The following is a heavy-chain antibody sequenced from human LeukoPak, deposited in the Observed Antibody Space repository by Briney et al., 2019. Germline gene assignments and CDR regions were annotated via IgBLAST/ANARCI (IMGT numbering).Heavy chain of an antibody. J-gene: IGHJ6*03. CDR1: GGSISSYY. CDR3: ARAIIVVVPAATRYYYYMDV. V-gene: IGHV4-59*01. Sequence: SETLSLTCTVSGGSISSYYLSWIRQPPGKGLEWIGYIYYSGSTNYNPSLKSRVTISVDTSKNQFSLKLSSVTAADTAVYYCARAIIVVVPAATRYYYYMDVWGKGTTVTVSS. D-gene: IGHD2-2*01. CDR2: IYYSGST.